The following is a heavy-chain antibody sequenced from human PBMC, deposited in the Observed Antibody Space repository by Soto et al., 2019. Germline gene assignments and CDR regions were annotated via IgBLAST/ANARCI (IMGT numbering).Heavy chain of an antibody. CDR2: IIPILGIA. V-gene: IGHV1-69*08. CDR3: ARDLRRHGMDV. Sequence: QVQLVQSGAEVKKPGSSVKVSCKASGGTFSSYTISWVRQAPGQGLEWMGRIIPILGIANYAQKFQGRVTLTADKSTSTAYMELSRLRSEDTAVYYCARDLRRHGMDVWGQGTTVTVSS. CDR1: GGTFSSYT. J-gene: IGHJ6*02.